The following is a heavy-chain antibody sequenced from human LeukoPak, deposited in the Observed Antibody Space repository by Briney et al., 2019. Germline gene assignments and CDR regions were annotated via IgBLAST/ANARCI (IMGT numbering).Heavy chain of an antibody. CDR3: ARDRAGYYDSSGATDY. CDR1: GFTFSSYG. CDR2: IWYDGSNK. V-gene: IGHV3-33*01. J-gene: IGHJ4*02. D-gene: IGHD3-22*01. Sequence: PGGSLRLSCAASGFTFSSYGMHWVRQAPGKGLEWVAVIWYDGSNKYYADSVKGRFTISRDNSKNTLYLRMNSLRAEDTAVYYCARDRAGYYDSSGATDYWGQGTLVTVSS.